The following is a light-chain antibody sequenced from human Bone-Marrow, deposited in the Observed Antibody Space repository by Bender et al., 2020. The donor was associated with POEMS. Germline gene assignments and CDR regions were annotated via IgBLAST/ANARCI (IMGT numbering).Light chain of an antibody. CDR2: DDT. V-gene: IGLV3-21*02. Sequence: SYVLTQPPSVSVAPGQTARITCGGNNIGSKSVHWYQQQAGQAPVVVVYDDTDRPSGIPERFSGSNSGNTATLSITRVEAGDEADYYCQVWDSSSDHWGFGGGTKLTVL. J-gene: IGLJ3*02. CDR3: QVWDSSSDHWG. CDR1: NIGSKS.